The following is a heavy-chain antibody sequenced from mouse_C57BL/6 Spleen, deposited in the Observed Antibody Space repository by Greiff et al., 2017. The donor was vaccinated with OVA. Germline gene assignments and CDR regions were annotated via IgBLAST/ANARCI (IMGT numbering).Heavy chain of an antibody. J-gene: IGHJ4*01. CDR3: ERGDNGKYASDY. D-gene: IGHD1-1*01. Sequence: QVQLKQSGAELARPGASVKLSCKASGYTFTSYGISWVKQRTGQGLEWIGEIHPRSGNTYYNEKFKGKATLTADKSSSTAYMELRSLTSEDSAVYVCERGDNGKYASDYGGQGTSVTVSS. V-gene: IGHV1-81*01. CDR1: GYTFTSYG. CDR2: IHPRSGNT.